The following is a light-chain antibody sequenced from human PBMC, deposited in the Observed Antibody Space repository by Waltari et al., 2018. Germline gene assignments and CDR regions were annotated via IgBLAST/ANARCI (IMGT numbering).Light chain of an antibody. J-gene: IGKJ1*01. CDR3: QQYNSYPWT. Sequence: DIQMTQSPSTLSASVGDRVTITCRASQSISSWLAWYQQKPGKAPKLLIYKASSLESGVPSRCSGSGSGTEFTLTISSLQPDDFATYCCQQYNSYPWTFGQGTKVEIK. V-gene: IGKV1-5*03. CDR1: QSISSW. CDR2: KAS.